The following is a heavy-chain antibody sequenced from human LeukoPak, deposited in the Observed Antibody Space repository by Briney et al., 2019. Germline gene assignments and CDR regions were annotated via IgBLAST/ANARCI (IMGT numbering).Heavy chain of an antibody. J-gene: IGHJ4*02. V-gene: IGHV3-74*01. CDR2: ISHDGII. Sequence: GGSLRLSCETAGFTFSSYVMHWVRRTPGKGLVWVSRISHDGIISYADSVKGRFTISKDNAKNTVYLQMNSLRAEDTAVYYCVSFYETYWGRGTLVTVSS. CDR1: GFTFSSYV. D-gene: IGHD2/OR15-2a*01. CDR3: VSFYETY.